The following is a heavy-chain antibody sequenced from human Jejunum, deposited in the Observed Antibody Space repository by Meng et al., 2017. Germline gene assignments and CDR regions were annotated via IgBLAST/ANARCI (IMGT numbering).Heavy chain of an antibody. Sequence: GESLKISCAASGFTFSNSYMDWVRQAPGKGLEWVGRIKNKRDSYNADYAASVKGRFIISRDESENSLFLQMNSLKTEDTAVYYWARDWFTSLADWGQGTLVTVSS. CDR2: IKNKRDSYNA. V-gene: IGHV3-72*01. CDR3: ARDWFTSLAD. CDR1: GFTFSNSY. D-gene: IGHD3-16*01. J-gene: IGHJ4*02.